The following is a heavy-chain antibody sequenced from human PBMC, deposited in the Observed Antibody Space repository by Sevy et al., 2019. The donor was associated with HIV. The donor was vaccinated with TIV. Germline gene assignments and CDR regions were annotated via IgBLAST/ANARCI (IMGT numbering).Heavy chain of an antibody. D-gene: IGHD2-2*01. CDR3: ARERCSSTSGYLYYYYGMDV. J-gene: IGHJ6*02. Sequence: GGSLRLSCAASGFTFSDYYMSWIRQAPGKGLEWVSYISSSGSTIYYADSVKGRFTISRDNAKNSMYLQMNSLRAEDTAVYYSARERCSSTSGYLYYYYGMDVWGQGTTVTVSS. CDR2: ISSSGSTI. CDR1: GFTFSDYY. V-gene: IGHV3-11*01.